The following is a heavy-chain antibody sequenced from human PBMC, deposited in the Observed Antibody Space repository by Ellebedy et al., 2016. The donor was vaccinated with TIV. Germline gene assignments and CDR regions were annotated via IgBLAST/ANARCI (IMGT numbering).Heavy chain of an antibody. J-gene: IGHJ6*02. D-gene: IGHD1-14*01. CDR3: ARHGNPGPLYYFTGLDV. CDR2: IDPADSDP. CDR1: GYTFTTSW. V-gene: IGHV5-51*01. Sequence: GESLKISCKPSGYTFTTSWLAWVRQMPGKGLECVGIIDPADSDPRYIPAFEGQVTTSVDKSISTAYLQWSSLRASDSAIYYCARHGNPGPLYYFTGLDVWGQGTTVTVSS.